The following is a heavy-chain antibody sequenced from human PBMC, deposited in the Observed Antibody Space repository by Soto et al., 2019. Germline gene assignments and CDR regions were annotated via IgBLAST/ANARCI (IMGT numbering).Heavy chain of an antibody. CDR2: INSDGSST. J-gene: IGHJ6*02. Sequence: GGSLRLSCAAAGFAFSSYWMHWARQAPGKGLVWVSRINSDGSSTFYADSVKGRFTISRDNAKNTVYLQMNGLRVEDTAVYYCARGIQYRYGMDVLCQGTTLTVSS. D-gene: IGHD5-18*01. CDR1: GFAFSSYW. V-gene: IGHV3-74*01. CDR3: ARGIQYRYGMDV.